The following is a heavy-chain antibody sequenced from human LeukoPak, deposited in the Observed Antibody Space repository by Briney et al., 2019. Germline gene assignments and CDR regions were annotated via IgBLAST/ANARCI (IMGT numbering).Heavy chain of an antibody. D-gene: IGHD6-13*01. CDR3: AKDSSERRYSSSWSIDY. Sequence: GGSLRLSCAASGFTFSSYAMSWVRQAPGKGLEWVSAISGSGGSTYYADSVKGRFTISRDNSKNTLYLQMNSLRAEDTAVYYCAKDSSERRYSSSWSIDYWGQGTLVTVSS. V-gene: IGHV3-23*01. J-gene: IGHJ4*02. CDR1: GFTFSSYA. CDR2: ISGSGGST.